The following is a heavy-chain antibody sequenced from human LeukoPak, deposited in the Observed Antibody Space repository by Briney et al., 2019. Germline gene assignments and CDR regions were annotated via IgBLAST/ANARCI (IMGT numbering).Heavy chain of an antibody. Sequence: PSETLSLTCTVSGGSISSYYWSWIRQPAGKGLEWIGRIYTSGSTNYNPSLKSRVTISVDTSKNQSSLKLSSVTAADTAVYYCARSVEGYCRGGSCYYYSYYMDVWGKGTTVTVSS. CDR2: IYTSGST. D-gene: IGHD2-15*01. J-gene: IGHJ6*03. CDR3: ARSVEGYCRGGSCYYYSYYMDV. V-gene: IGHV4-4*07. CDR1: GGSISSYY.